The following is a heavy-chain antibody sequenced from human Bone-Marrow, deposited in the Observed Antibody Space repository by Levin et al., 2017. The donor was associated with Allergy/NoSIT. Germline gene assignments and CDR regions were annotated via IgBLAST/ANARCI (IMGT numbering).Heavy chain of an antibody. CDR2: ITSDGRGT. D-gene: IGHD3-10*01. CDR1: EFTFSRYA. V-gene: IGHV3-23*01. J-gene: IGHJ4*02. Sequence: GGSLRLSCEASEFTFSRYAMNWVRQAPGKGLEWVSTITSDGRGTYHANSVKGRFTISRDTSKNTVYLEMKSLRAEDTAVYYCARTVVRFFSDIWGLGTLVTVSS. CDR3: ARTVVRFFSDI.